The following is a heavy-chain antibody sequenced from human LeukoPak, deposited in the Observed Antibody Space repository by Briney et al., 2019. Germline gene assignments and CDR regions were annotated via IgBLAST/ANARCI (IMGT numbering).Heavy chain of an antibody. J-gene: IGHJ3*01. D-gene: IGHD3-9*01. CDR2: ISYDGSTK. V-gene: IGHV3-30*04. CDR3: AREKYDILTGYSADAFDF. CDR1: GFTFSSSA. Sequence: PGGSLRLSCAASGFTFSSSAMHWVRQAPGKGLEWVAVISYDGSTKYYADSVKGRFTISRDNSKNTLYLQMNSLRAEDTAVYYCAREKYDILTGYSADAFDFWGQGTMVTVSS.